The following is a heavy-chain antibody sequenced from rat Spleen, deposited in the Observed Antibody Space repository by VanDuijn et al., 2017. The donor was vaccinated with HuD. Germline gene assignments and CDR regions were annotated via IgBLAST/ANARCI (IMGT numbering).Heavy chain of an antibody. D-gene: IGHD1-4*01. V-gene: IGHV5-31*01. CDR1: GFTFNNYW. Sequence: EVQLVESDGGLVQPGRSLKLSCVASGFTFNNYWMSWIRQAPTMGLEWVTSISPSGGATYYRDSVKGRFTISRDTAKSTLYLQMNNLRSEDTAMYYCARGDPGMGWGQGVMVTVSS. CDR2: ISPSGGAT. CDR3: ARGDPGMG. J-gene: IGHJ2*01.